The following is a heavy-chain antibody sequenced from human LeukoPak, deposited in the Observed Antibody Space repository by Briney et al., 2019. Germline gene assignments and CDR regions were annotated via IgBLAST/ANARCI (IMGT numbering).Heavy chain of an antibody. D-gene: IGHD5-24*01. V-gene: IGHV4-61*02. J-gene: IGHJ4*02. Sequence: SETLSLTCTVSGGSIGSGTYYWTWLRQPAGKGLEWIGRFYTGGSTNYNPSLRSRVSISLDMSKNQFSLKMSSVTAADTALYYCARRASRENYFDYWGQGTLVTVSS. CDR3: ARRASRENYFDY. CDR2: FYTGGST. CDR1: GGSIGSGTYY.